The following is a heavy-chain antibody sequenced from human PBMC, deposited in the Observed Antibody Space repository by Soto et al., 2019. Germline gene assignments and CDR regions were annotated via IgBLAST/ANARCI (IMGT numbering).Heavy chain of an antibody. Sequence: GGSLRLSCAASGFTFSSYAMSWVRQAPGKGLEWVSAISGSGGSTYYADSVKGRFTISRDNSKNTLYLQMNSLRAEDTAVYYCAKEYYYGSGSYYHIDYWGQGTLVTVSS. CDR2: ISGSGGST. CDR3: AKEYYYGSGSYYHIDY. CDR1: GFTFSSYA. J-gene: IGHJ4*02. D-gene: IGHD3-10*01. V-gene: IGHV3-23*01.